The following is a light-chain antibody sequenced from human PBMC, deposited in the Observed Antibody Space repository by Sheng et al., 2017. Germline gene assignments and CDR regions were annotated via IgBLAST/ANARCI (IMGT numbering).Light chain of an antibody. V-gene: IGLV1-51*02. CDR1: SSNIRANY. J-gene: IGLJ3*02. Sequence: QSVLTQPPSVSAAPGQKVTISCSGSSSNIRANYVSWYQQLPGTAPKLLIYENNKRPSGIPDRFSGSKSGTSATLGITGLQTGDEADYYCGTWDSSLTVWVFGGGTKLTVL. CDR3: GTWDSSLTVWV. CDR2: ENN.